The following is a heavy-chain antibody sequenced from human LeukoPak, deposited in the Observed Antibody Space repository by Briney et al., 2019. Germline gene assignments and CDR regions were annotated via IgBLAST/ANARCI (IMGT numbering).Heavy chain of an antibody. V-gene: IGHV1-69*04. D-gene: IGHD6-19*01. CDR1: GGTFSSYA. CDR2: IIPILGIA. Sequence: SVKVSCKASGGTFSSYAISWVGQAPGQGLEWMGRIIPILGIANYAQKFQGRVTITADKSTSTAYMELSSLRSEDTAVYYCARVYRSSGRYSSDFDYWGQGTLVTVSS. CDR3: ARVYRSSGRYSSDFDY. J-gene: IGHJ4*02.